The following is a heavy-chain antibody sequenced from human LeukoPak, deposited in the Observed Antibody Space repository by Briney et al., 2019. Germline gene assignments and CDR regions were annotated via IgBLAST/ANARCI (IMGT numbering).Heavy chain of an antibody. D-gene: IGHD3-10*01. CDR2: IYNSRSM. V-gene: IGHV4-34*01. J-gene: IGHJ4*02. CDR1: GGSFSGYY. Sequence: SETLSLTCAVYGGSFSGYYWSWIRQPPGKGLEWIATIYNSRSMYYNPSLKSRVTISVDMSRNEFSLKMSSLTAADTAVYYCARMNMVLQSNFDYWGQGTLVTVSS. CDR3: ARMNMVLQSNFDY.